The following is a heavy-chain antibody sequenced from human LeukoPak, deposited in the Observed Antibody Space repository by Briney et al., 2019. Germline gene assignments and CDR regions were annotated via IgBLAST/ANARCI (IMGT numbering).Heavy chain of an antibody. Sequence: ASVKVSCKASGYTFTSYGISWVRQAPGQGLEWMGWIGAYNGNTNYAQKLQGRVTMTTDTSTSTAYMELRSLRSDDTAVYYCARDDSGSYYGTSNRYFDYWGQGTLVTVSS. CDR3: ARDDSGSYYGTSNRYFDY. CDR2: IGAYNGNT. J-gene: IGHJ4*02. D-gene: IGHD1-26*01. V-gene: IGHV1-18*01. CDR1: GYTFTSYG.